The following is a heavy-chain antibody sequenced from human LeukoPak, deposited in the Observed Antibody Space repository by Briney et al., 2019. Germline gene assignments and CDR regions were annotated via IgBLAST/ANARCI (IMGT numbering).Heavy chain of an antibody. CDR3: ATLLQLWSEFDY. CDR1: GYTFTSYY. J-gene: IGHJ4*02. D-gene: IGHD5-18*01. CDR2: INPSGGST. Sequence: ASVKVSCKASGYTFTSYYMHWVRQAPGQGLEWMGIINPSGGSTSYAQKFQGRVTMTRDTSTSTVYMELSRLRSDDTAVYYCATLLQLWSEFDYWGQGTLVTVSS. V-gene: IGHV1-46*01.